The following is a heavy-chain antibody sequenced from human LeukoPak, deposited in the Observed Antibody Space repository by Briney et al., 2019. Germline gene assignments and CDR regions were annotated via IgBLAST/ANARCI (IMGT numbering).Heavy chain of an antibody. V-gene: IGHV1-2*02. CDR2: INPNSGDT. D-gene: IGHD3-22*01. J-gene: IGHJ4*02. CDR3: ARDLDSSGYLIVDY. CDR1: GYTFTGYY. Sequence: ASVKVSCKASGYTFTGYYMHWVRQAPGQGLEWMGWINPNSGDTNYAQKFQGRVTMTRDTSISTAYMELIRLRSDDTAVYCCARDLDSSGYLIVDYWGQGTLVTVSS.